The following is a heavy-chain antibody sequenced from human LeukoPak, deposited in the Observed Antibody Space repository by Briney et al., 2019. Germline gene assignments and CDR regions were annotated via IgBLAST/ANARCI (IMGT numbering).Heavy chain of an antibody. CDR3: ATTADQLTPLGY. D-gene: IGHD2-2*01. CDR2: IYYIGST. J-gene: IGHJ4*02. CDR1: GGSISSGGYY. Sequence: PSETLSLTCTVSGGSISSGGYYWSWIRQHPGKGLEWIGYIYYIGSTYYNPSLKSRVNISLDRSKNHLSLTLSSVTAADTAVYYCATTADQLTPLGYWGQGTLVTVSS. V-gene: IGHV4-31*03.